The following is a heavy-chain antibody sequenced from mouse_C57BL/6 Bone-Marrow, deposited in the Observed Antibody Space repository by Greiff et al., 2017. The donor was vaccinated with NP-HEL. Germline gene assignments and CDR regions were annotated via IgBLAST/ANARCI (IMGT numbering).Heavy chain of an antibody. J-gene: IGHJ1*03. V-gene: IGHV1-69*01. CDR1: GYTFTSYW. D-gene: IGHD1-1*01. CDR3: ARTITAVVAPGGDV. Sequence: QVQLQQPGAELVMPGASVKLSCTASGYTFTSYWMPWVQQRPGQGLEWIGEIDPSDSYTNYNHKFKGKSTLTVDKSSSTAYMQLSSLTSADSAVYYGARTITAVVAPGGDVWGTGTTVTVSS. CDR2: IDPSDSYT.